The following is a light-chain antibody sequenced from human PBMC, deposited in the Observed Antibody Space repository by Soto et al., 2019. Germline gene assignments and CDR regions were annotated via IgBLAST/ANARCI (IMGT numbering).Light chain of an antibody. CDR3: QQYHTWPIT. J-gene: IGKJ4*01. CDR1: QGVSRK. V-gene: IGKV3-15*01. CDR2: GAS. Sequence: DIVMTQSPATLSVAPGERVTCSCRASQGVSRKLAWYQHKPGQAPRLLISGASTGATGIPARFSGSGSGTEFTLTISSLQSEDCAIYYCQQYHTWPITFGGGTKVAIK.